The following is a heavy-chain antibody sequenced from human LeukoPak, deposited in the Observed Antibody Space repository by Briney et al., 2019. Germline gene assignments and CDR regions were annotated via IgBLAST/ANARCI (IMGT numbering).Heavy chain of an antibody. D-gene: IGHD3-9*01. Sequence: PSETLSLTCTVSGGSISSYYWSWIRQPPGKGLEWIGYIYYSGSSNYNPSLTSRVTTSVHTSKNQFSLKLSSVTAADTAGYYCARGFPDIITGYSDAFDIWGQGTMVTVSS. CDR3: ARGFPDIITGYSDAFDI. CDR1: GGSISSYY. CDR2: IYYSGSS. J-gene: IGHJ3*02. V-gene: IGHV4-59*01.